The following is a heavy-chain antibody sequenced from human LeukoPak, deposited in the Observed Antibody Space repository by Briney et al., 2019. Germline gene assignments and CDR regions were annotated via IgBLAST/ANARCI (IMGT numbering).Heavy chain of an antibody. CDR2: INHSGST. CDR3: ARGVTMVRGVMRQIDY. CDR1: GGSFSGYY. D-gene: IGHD3-10*01. V-gene: IGHV4-34*01. Sequence: SETLSLTCAVYGGSFSGYYWSWIRQPPGKGLEWIGEINHSGSTNYNPSLKSRVTISVDTSKNQFSLKLSSVTAADTAVYYCARGVTMVRGVMRQIDYWGQGTLVTVSS. J-gene: IGHJ4*02.